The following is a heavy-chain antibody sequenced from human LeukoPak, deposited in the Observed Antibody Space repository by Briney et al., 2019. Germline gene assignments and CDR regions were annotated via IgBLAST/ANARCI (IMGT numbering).Heavy chain of an antibody. J-gene: IGHJ4*02. CDR1: GFTFSDHH. V-gene: IGHV3-72*01. CDR2: IRDKADSYTT. CDR3: AAVRGVMVC. Sequence: GGSLRLSCAASGFTFSDHHMDWVRQAPGKGLEWVGRIRDKADSYTTEYAASVKGRFTISRDDSKHSLSLQMNILKTEDTAVYYCAAVRGVMVCWGQGTLVSVSS. D-gene: IGHD3-10*02.